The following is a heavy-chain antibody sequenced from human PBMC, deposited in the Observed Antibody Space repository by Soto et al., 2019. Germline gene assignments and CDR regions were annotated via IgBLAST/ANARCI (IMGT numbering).Heavy chain of an antibody. CDR2: IYYSGST. CDR3: ARSLGDPTIFGVIRLGYYYGIAV. J-gene: IGHJ6*02. Sequence: SETLSLTCTVSCGSISSYYWSWIRQPPGKGLEWIGYIYYSGSTNYNPSLKSRVTISVDTSKNQFSLKLSSVTAADTAVYYCARSLGDPTIFGVIRLGYYYGIAVWGQGTKAPVSS. CDR1: CGSISSYY. V-gene: IGHV4-59*01. D-gene: IGHD3-3*01.